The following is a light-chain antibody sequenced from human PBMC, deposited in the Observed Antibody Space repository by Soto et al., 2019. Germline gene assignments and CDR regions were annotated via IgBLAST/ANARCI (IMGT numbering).Light chain of an antibody. CDR2: DYT. J-gene: IGLJ2*01. CDR3: QVWDSNNDHVV. Sequence: SYELTQPPSVSAAPGQTAKITCGGDNIGSQSVHWYQERPGQAPVLVVYDYTDRPAGIPELFSGSNSGNTATLTISRVEAGDEADYYCQVWDSNNDHVVFGGGTKLTV. V-gene: IGLV3-21*02. CDR1: NIGSQS.